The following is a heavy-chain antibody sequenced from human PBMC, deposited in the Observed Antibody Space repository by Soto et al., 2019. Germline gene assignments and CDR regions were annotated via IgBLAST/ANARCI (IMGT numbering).Heavy chain of an antibody. J-gene: IGHJ3*02. Sequence: QLQLQESGSGLVKPSQTLSLTCAVSGGSISSGGYSWSWIRQPPGKGLEWIGYIYHSGSTYYNPSLKSRVTISVDRSKNQFSLKLSSVTAADTAVYYWARGHVDTASSAFDIWGQGTMVTVSS. V-gene: IGHV4-30-2*01. D-gene: IGHD5-18*01. CDR3: ARGHVDTASSAFDI. CDR1: GGSISSGGYS. CDR2: IYHSGST.